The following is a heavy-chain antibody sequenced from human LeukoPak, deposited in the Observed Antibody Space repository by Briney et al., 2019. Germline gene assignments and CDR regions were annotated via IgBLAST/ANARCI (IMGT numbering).Heavy chain of an antibody. V-gene: IGHV4-61*01. CDR2: IYYSGST. CDR3: ARGSNRTYFQH. J-gene: IGHJ1*01. D-gene: IGHD1-26*01. Sequence: SETLSLTCTVSGGSISSSSYYWSWIRQPPGKGLEWIGYIYYSGSTNYNPSLKSRVTISVDTSKNQFSLKLSSVTAADTAVYYCARGSNRTYFQHWGQGTLVTVSS. CDR1: GGSISSSSYY.